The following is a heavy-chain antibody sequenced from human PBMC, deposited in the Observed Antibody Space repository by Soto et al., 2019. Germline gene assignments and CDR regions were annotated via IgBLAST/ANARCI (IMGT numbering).Heavy chain of an antibody. Sequence: QVQLVQSGAEVKKPGSSVKVSCKASGGTFSSYAISWVRQAPGQGLEWMGWIYPNNGGTNYAQNFQGRITITTDTSITTAYLELSSLRSDDTAVYYCARNNNWNTLDYWGQGTVVTVST. CDR2: IYPNNGGT. CDR3: ARNNNWNTLDY. D-gene: IGHD1-20*01. J-gene: IGHJ4*02. V-gene: IGHV1-2*02. CDR1: GGTFSSYA.